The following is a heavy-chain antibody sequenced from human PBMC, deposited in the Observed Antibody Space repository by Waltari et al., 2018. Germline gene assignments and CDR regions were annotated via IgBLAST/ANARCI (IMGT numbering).Heavy chain of an antibody. CDR3: AKDSPVLMVYAADY. Sequence: EVQLLESGGGLAQPGGSLTLSCAASGLTFSFYAMNWVRQAPGKGLGGVSGISVSGGSTYYADSVKGRFTISSDNSKNTLYLQMNSLRAEDTAVYYCAKDSPVLMVYAADYWGQGTMVTVSS. J-gene: IGHJ4*02. CDR2: ISVSGGST. CDR1: GLTFSFYA. D-gene: IGHD2-8*01. V-gene: IGHV3-23*01.